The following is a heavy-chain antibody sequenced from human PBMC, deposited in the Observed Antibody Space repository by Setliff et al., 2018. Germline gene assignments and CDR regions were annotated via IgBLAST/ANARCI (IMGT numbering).Heavy chain of an antibody. J-gene: IGHJ2*01. CDR1: GGTFSSYA. Sequence: ASVKVSCKASGGTFSSYAISWVRQAPGQGLEWMGWMNPNSGNTGYAQKFQGRVTMTRNTSISTAYMELSSLRAEDTAVYYCARDPQGGPNYYGSGSPYWYFDLWGRGTLVTVSS. CDR2: MNPNSGNT. V-gene: IGHV1-8*02. D-gene: IGHD3-10*01. CDR3: ARDPQGGPNYYGSGSPYWYFDL.